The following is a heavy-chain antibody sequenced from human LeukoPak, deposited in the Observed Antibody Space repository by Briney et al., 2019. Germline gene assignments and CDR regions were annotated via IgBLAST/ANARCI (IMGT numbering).Heavy chain of an antibody. Sequence: GGSLRLSCVASGFTFRDYVMSWVRQAPGKGLEWVSSISSSSSYIYYADSVKGRFTISRDNAKNSLYLQMNSLRAEDTAVYYCARGWYSSSWYVAFDIWGQGTMVTVSS. CDR1: GFTFRDYV. CDR3: ARGWYSSSWYVAFDI. CDR2: ISSSSSYI. V-gene: IGHV3-21*01. J-gene: IGHJ3*02. D-gene: IGHD6-13*01.